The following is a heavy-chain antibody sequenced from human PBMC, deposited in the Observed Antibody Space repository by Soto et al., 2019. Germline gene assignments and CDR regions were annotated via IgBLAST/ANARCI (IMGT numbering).Heavy chain of an antibody. CDR2: INHSGST. Sequence: PSETLSLTCAVYGGSFSGYYWSWIRQPPGKGLEWIGEINHSGSTNYNPSLKSRVTISVDTSKNQFSLKLSSVTAADTAVYYCARRVVAETGSYYSGMDVWGQGTTLPVSS. D-gene: IGHD2-15*01. CDR1: GGSFSGYY. J-gene: IGHJ6*02. CDR3: ARRVVAETGSYYSGMDV. V-gene: IGHV4-34*01.